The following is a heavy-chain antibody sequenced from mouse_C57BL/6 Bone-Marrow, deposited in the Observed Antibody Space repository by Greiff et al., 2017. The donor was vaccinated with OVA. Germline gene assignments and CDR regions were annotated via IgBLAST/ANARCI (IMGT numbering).Heavy chain of an antibody. CDR2: ISYSGST. Sequence: VQLQQSGPGMVKPSQSLSLTCTVTGYSITSGYDWHWIRHFPGNKLEWMGYISYSGSTNYNPSLKSRISITHDTSKNHFFLKLNSVTTEDTATYYCARDDFYWYFDVWGTGTTVTVSS. J-gene: IGHJ1*03. D-gene: IGHD2-4*01. V-gene: IGHV3-1*01. CDR1: GYSITSGYD. CDR3: ARDDFYWYFDV.